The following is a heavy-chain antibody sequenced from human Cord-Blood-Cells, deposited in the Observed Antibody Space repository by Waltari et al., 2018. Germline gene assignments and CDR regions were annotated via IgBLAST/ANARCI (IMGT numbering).Heavy chain of an antibody. CDR2: INHSGST. V-gene: IGHV4-34*01. J-gene: IGHJ4*02. D-gene: IGHD3-10*01. CDR3: ASAGEITMVRGVIDLKNDY. CDR1: GGSFSGYY. Sequence: QVQLQQWGAGLLKPSETLSLTCAVYGGSFSGYYCSWIRQPPGKGLEWIGEINHSGSTNYNPSLKSRVTISVDTSKNQFSLKLSSVTAADTAVYYCASAGEITMVRGVIDLKNDYWGQGTLVTVSS.